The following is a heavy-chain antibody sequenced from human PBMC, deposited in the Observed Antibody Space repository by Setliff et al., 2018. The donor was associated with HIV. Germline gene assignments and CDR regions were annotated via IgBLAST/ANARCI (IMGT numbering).Heavy chain of an antibody. CDR2: ITPSGAT. D-gene: IGHD5-18*01. CDR3: SNWNTTIDADS. CDR1: GGSVSGHY. J-gene: IGHJ4*02. V-gene: IGHV4-34*01. Sequence: PSETLSLTCAVYGGSVSGHYWGWFRQPPGKGLEWIGEITPSGATNYLPPLKSRVTMSLDTSKNQFSLKLTSVTAADTALYYCSNWNTTIDADSWGQGTLVTVSS.